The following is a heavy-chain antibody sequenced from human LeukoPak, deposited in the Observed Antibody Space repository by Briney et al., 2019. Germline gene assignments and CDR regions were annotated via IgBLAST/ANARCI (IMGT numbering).Heavy chain of an antibody. CDR3: ARDIRSHNGPGGYYYYYMDV. Sequence: PSETLSLTCTVSGDSMSYSYWSWIRQPAGKGLEWIGRIYASGSTNYNPSLKSRVTLSVDTSSNQFSLTLSSVTAADTAVYHCARDIRSHNGPGGYYYYYMDVWGKGTTVTVSS. CDR1: GDSMSYSY. J-gene: IGHJ6*03. CDR2: IYASGST. D-gene: IGHD2-8*01. V-gene: IGHV4-4*07.